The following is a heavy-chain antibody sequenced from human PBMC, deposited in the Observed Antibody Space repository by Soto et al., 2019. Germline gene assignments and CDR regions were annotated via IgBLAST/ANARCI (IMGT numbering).Heavy chain of an antibody. D-gene: IGHD3-10*01. Sequence: QLQLQESGPGLVKPSETLSLTCTVSDGSISSSSYYWGWIRQPPGKGLEWIGSIYYSGSTYYNPSLKSRVTISVDTSKNQFSLKLSSVTAADTAVYYCARPGWFGSGVDYWGQGTLVTVSS. J-gene: IGHJ4*02. CDR3: ARPGWFGSGVDY. CDR1: DGSISSSSYY. V-gene: IGHV4-39*01. CDR2: IYYSGST.